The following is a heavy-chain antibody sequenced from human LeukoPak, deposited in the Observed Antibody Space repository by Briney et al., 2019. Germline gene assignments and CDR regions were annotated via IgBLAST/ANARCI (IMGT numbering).Heavy chain of an antibody. V-gene: IGHV4-34*01. Sequence: PSETLSLTCAVYGGSFRGYYWSWLRQPPGKGLEWIWVINHSGSTNYKPSLKSRVTISVDTSKNQFSLKLSSVTAADTAVYYCARGRPVLLWFGEPSNWFDPWGQGTLVTVSS. CDR3: ARGRPVLLWFGEPSNWFDP. CDR1: GGSFRGYY. CDR2: INHSGST. J-gene: IGHJ5*02. D-gene: IGHD3-10*01.